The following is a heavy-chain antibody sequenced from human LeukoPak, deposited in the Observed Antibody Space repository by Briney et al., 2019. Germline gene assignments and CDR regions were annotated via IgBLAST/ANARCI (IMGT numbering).Heavy chain of an antibody. CDR3: ARITTYCGGDCYSVFDY. J-gene: IGHJ4*02. CDR2: IYYSGST. D-gene: IGHD2-21*02. CDR1: GGSISRYY. Sequence: PSETLSLTCTVSGGSISRYYWSWIRQPPGKGLEWIGYIYYSGSTNYNPSLKSRVTISVDTSKNQFSLKLSSVTAADTAVYYCARITTYCGGDCYSVFDYWGQGTLVTVSS. V-gene: IGHV4-59*01.